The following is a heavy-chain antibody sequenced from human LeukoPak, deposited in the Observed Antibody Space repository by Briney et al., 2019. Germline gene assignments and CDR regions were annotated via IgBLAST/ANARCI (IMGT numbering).Heavy chain of an antibody. CDR2: INHSGST. CDR3: ARGPYRVFRPGWFDP. D-gene: IGHD4-11*01. J-gene: IGHJ5*02. CDR1: GGSFSGYY. V-gene: IGHV4-34*01. Sequence: PSETLSLTCAVYGGSFSGYYWSWIRQPPGKGLEWIGEINHSGSTNYNPSLKSRVTISVDTSKNQFSLKLSSVTAADAAVYYCARGPYRVFRPGWFDPWGQGTLVTVSS.